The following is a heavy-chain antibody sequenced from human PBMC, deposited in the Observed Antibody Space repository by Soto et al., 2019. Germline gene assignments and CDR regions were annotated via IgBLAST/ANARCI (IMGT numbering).Heavy chain of an antibody. CDR1: GFSLSTSGMC. V-gene: IGHV2-70*01. Sequence: SGPTLVNPTQTLTLTCTFSGFSLSTSGMCVSWIRQPPGKALEWLALIDWGDDKYYSTSLKTRLTISKDTSKNQVVLTMTNMDPVDTATYYCARISRYSYGFYYYYYGMDVWGQGTTVTVSS. J-gene: IGHJ6*02. CDR3: ARISRYSYGFYYYYYGMDV. CDR2: IDWGDDK. D-gene: IGHD5-18*01.